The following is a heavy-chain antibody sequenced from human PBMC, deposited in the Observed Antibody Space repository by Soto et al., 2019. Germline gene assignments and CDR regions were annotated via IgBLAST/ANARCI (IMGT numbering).Heavy chain of an antibody. J-gene: IGHJ3*01. V-gene: IGHV4-34*01. CDR3: ARGRNTILKVYAKVISFHF. CDR1: GCAFKGYF. CDR2: ISHDGGG. Sequence: SRTLSLTCAVSGCAFKGYFWTWIREAPGKGLEWIGEISHDGGGTYTPSIKSRLTMSLDTSKNQFSLKLNSVSAADTAVYYCARGRNTILKVYAKVISFHFWGQGPVVT. D-gene: IGHD2-8*01.